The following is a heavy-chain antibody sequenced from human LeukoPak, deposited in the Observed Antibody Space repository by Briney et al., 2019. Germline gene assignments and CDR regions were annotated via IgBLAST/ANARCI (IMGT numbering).Heavy chain of an antibody. CDR1: GYTFTSYN. CDR3: GKEEQRVITPGLDY. J-gene: IGHJ4*02. CDR2: INPGGSST. V-gene: IGHV1-46*01. Sequence: ASVKVSCKASGYTFTSYNIHWVRQAPGQGLEWMGMINPGGSSTTYAQKFQDRVTMTRDTSTSTVYMELSSLRSEDTAVYYCGKEEQRVITPGLDYWGQGTLVTVSS. D-gene: IGHD4-23*01.